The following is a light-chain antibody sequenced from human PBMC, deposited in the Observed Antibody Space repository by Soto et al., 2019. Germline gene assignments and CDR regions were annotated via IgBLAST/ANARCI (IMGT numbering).Light chain of an antibody. J-gene: IGKJ1*01. CDR1: QTIIGY. CDR2: AAS. CDR3: QQSYTTPRT. V-gene: IGKV1-39*01. Sequence: IQMTQSPSSLSASIGDSVTITCRASQTIIGYLNWYQQKPGKAPRLLINAASNLQRGVPSRFRGSGSETDFTLTITSLQPEDFATYYCQQSYTTPRTFGQGTKVDIK.